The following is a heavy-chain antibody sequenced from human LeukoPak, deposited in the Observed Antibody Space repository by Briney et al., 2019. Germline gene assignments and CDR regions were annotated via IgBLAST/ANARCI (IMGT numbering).Heavy chain of an antibody. CDR1: GFTFTGYY. CDR3: ASAPPSTVTTPFDY. D-gene: IGHD4-17*01. Sequence: ASVKVSCKASGFTFTGYYMHWVRQAPGQGLEWMGWINPNSGGTNYALKFQGRVTMTRDTSISTAYMELSRLRSDDTAVYYCASAPPSTVTTPFDYWGQGTLVTVSS. CDR2: INPNSGGT. J-gene: IGHJ4*02. V-gene: IGHV1-2*02.